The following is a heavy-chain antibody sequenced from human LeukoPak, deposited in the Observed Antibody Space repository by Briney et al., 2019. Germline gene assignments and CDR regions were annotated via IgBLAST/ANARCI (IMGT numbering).Heavy chain of an antibody. Sequence: SETLSLTCAVYGGTFSGYYWNWIRQPPGKGLEWIGEINHSGSTNYNPSLKSRVTISVDTSKNQFSLQLSSVTAADTAVYYCARGPALVVVPAAMKAFDIWGQGTMVTVSS. CDR2: INHSGST. CDR3: ARGPALVVVPAAMKAFDI. J-gene: IGHJ3*02. CDR1: GGTFSGYY. D-gene: IGHD2-2*01. V-gene: IGHV4-34*01.